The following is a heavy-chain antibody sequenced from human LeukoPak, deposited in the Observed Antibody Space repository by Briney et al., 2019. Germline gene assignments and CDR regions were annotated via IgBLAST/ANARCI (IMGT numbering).Heavy chain of an antibody. J-gene: IGHJ5*02. CDR3: AKESGSSWYFPNHNWFDP. D-gene: IGHD6-13*01. CDR2: ISYDGSNK. Sequence: GGSLRLSCAASGFTFSSYGMHWVRQAPGKGLEWVAVISYDGSNKYYADSVKGRFTISRDNSKNTLYLQMNSLRAEDTAVYYCAKESGSSWYFPNHNWFDPWGQGTLVTVSS. CDR1: GFTFSSYG. V-gene: IGHV3-30*18.